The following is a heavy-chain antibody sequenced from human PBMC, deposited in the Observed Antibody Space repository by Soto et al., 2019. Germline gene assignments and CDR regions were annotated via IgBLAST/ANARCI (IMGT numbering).Heavy chain of an antibody. CDR2: INSDGSST. CDR3: ARDDQESGLRFLVEVRPSQNYYMDV. CDR1: GFTFSSYW. J-gene: IGHJ6*03. Sequence: GVSLRLSCAASGFTFSSYWMHWVRQAPGKGLVWVSRINSDGSSTSYADSVKGRFTISRDNAKNTLDLQMNSLRAEDTAVYYCARDDQESGLRFLVEVRPSQNYYMDVWGKGTTVTVSS. D-gene: IGHD3-3*01. V-gene: IGHV3-74*01.